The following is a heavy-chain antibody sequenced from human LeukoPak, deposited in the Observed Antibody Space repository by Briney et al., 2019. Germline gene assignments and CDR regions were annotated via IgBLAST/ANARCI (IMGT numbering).Heavy chain of an antibody. CDR2: IYPGDFDI. V-gene: IGHV5-51*01. Sequence: GESLKISCKCSGYSFTSYLIGWVRQIPGKGLEWVGIIYPGDFDIRYSPSFRRHVTISVDNNNCTAYLQRSSRKAWDTAMYYCGRVARAAFDIWGEGTMVTVSS. CDR1: GYSFTSYL. CDR3: GRVARAAFDI. D-gene: IGHD2-15*01. J-gene: IGHJ3*02.